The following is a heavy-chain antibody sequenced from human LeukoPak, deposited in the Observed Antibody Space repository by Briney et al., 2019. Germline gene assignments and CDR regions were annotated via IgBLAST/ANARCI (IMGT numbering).Heavy chain of an antibody. V-gene: IGHV4-59*12. J-gene: IGHJ2*01. D-gene: IGHD1-26*01. Sequence: SETLSLTCTVSGGSISSYYWSWTRQPPGKGLEWIGYIYYSGSTNYNPSLKSRVTISVDKSKNQFSLKLSSVTAADTAVYYCARVYSGSYYYWYFDLWGRGTLVTVSS. CDR3: ARVYSGSYYYWYFDL. CDR2: IYYSGST. CDR1: GGSISSYY.